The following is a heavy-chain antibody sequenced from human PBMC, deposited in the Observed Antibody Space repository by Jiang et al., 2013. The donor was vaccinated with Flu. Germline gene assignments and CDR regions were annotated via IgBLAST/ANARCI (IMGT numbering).Heavy chain of an antibody. CDR3: ARERPSGWTDLDH. D-gene: IGHD6-19*01. V-gene: IGHV3-7*01. J-gene: IGHJ4*02. Sequence: GGLVQPGGSLRLSCGASGFTFSNYWTSWVRQAPGKGLEWVANIKEDGSAENYVDSVKGRFTISRDNAKNSLYLQMNSLRAEDTAVYYCARERPSGWTDLDHWGQGTLVAVSS. CDR2: IKEDGSAE. CDR1: GFTFSNYW.